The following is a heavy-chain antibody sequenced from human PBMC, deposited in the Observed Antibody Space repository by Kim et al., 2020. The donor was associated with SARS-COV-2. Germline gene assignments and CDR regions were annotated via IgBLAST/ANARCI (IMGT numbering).Heavy chain of an antibody. J-gene: IGHJ6*02. CDR3: ARVRRSPRIAAAGTPFGMDV. Sequence: RVTISVDTSKNQFSLKLSSVTAADTAVYYCARVRRSPRIAAAGTPFGMDVWGQGTTVTVSS. D-gene: IGHD6-13*01. V-gene: IGHV4-34*01.